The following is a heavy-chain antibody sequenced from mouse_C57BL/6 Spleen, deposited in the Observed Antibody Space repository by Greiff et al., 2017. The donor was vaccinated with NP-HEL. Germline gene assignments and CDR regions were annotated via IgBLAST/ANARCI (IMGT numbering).Heavy chain of an antibody. CDR2: ISDGGSYT. D-gene: IGHD3-2*02. CDR3: ARGDGSGYEGWFAY. CDR1: GFTFSSYA. J-gene: IGHJ3*01. V-gene: IGHV5-4*03. Sequence: DVMLVESGGGLVKPGGSLKLSCAASGFTFSSYAMSWVRQTPEKRLEWVATISDGGSYTYYPDNVKGRFTISRDNAKNNLYLQMSHLKSEDTAMYYCARGDGSGYEGWFAYWGQGTLVTVSA.